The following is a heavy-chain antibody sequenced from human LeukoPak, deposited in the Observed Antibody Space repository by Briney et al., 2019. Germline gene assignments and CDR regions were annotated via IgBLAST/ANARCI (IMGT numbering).Heavy chain of an antibody. CDR3: AGSIAAANV. Sequence: SETLSLTCTVSGGSISSSSYYWGWIRQPPGKGLEWIGSIYYTGITNYNPSLKSRVTISLDTSENQISLKLSSVTAADTAVYFCAGSIAAANVWGQGTLVTVSS. D-gene: IGHD6-13*01. V-gene: IGHV4-39*07. J-gene: IGHJ4*02. CDR1: GGSISSSSYY. CDR2: IYYTGIT.